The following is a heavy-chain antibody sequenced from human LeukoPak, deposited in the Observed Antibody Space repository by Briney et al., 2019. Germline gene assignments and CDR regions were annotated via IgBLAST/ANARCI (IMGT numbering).Heavy chain of an antibody. CDR3: ARARWLADFYYMDV. D-gene: IGHD6-19*01. CDR2: ISSSSSTI. Sequence: GGSLRLSCIASGFTFSNYWMHWVRQAPGKGLEWVSYISSSSSTIYYADSVKGRFTISRDNAKNSLYLQMNSLRAEDTAVYYCARARWLADFYYMDVWGKGTTVTVSS. V-gene: IGHV3-48*01. J-gene: IGHJ6*03. CDR1: GFTFSNYW.